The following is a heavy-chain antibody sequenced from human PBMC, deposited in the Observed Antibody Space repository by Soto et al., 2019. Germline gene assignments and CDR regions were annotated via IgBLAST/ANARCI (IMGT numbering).Heavy chain of an antibody. D-gene: IGHD3-3*01. V-gene: IGHV1-2*02. CDR1: GYIFTGYF. Sequence: ASVKVSCKASGYIFTGYFMHWVRQAPGQGLEWMGWINPNSGATKYAQKFQGRVTLSRDTSISRAYMELSGLRSDDTAVYYCARGGGTILAPLPWGQGTLVTVCS. CDR3: ARGGGTILAPLP. CDR2: INPNSGAT. J-gene: IGHJ5*02.